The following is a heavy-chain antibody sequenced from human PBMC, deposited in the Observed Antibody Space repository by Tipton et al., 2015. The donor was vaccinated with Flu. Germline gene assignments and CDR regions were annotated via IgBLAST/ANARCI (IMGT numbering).Heavy chain of an antibody. D-gene: IGHD2-2*01. Sequence: QLVQSGAEVKKPGASVKVSCKASGYTFTTYGISWVRQAPGQGLEWMGWINANNGNTNYAQKFQGRVTMTTDTSTSTAYMELRSLRYDDTAIYYCARDRPSVVPPAPYNSFYGMDVWGPGATVTVSS. CDR3: ARDRPSVVPPAPYNSFYGMDV. J-gene: IGHJ6*02. CDR2: INANNGNT. CDR1: GYTFTTYG. V-gene: IGHV1-18*01.